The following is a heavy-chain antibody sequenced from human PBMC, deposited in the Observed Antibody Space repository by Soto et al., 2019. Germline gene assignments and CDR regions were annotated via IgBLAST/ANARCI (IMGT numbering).Heavy chain of an antibody. CDR2: MNPNSGNT. CDR1: GYTFTSYD. D-gene: IGHD1-26*01. V-gene: IGHV1-8*01. Sequence: QVQLVQSGAEVKKPGASVKVSCKASGYTFTSYDINWVRQATGQGLEWMGWMNPNSGNTAYAQKFQGRVTMTRDPSISTAYMELSSLGSEETAVYYWAREHSGRYSHWGQGTLVTVSS. J-gene: IGHJ4*02. CDR3: AREHSGRYSH.